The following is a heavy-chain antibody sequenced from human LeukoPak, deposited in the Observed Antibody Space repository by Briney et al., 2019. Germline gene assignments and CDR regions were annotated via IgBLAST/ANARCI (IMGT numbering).Heavy chain of an antibody. CDR1: GFNVAAYA. CDR3: AIAYESGSFYRAFAY. V-gene: IGHV3-43*02. CDR2: ISGDSDNR. J-gene: IGHJ4*02. D-gene: IGHD3-10*01. Sequence: PGGSLRLSCAASGFNVAAYAMYWVRRLPGKSLEWVSLISGDSDNRYSAASVKGRFTISRDNSKNSLYLQMNSLTAEDTALYYCAIAYESGSFYRAFAYWGQGALVTVSS.